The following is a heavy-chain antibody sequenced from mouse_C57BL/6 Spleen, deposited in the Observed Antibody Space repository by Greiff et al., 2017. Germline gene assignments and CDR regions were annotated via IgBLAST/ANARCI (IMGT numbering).Heavy chain of an antibody. CDR2: ISSGGSYT. Sequence: EVKLVESGGDLVKPGGSLKLSCAASGFTFSSYGMSWVRQTPDKRLEWVATISSGGSYTYYPDSVKGRFTISRNNAKNTLYLQMSSLKSEDTAMYYCARHDYYGSIWYFDVWGTGTTLTVSS. J-gene: IGHJ1*03. CDR1: GFTFSSYG. V-gene: IGHV5-6*02. D-gene: IGHD1-1*01. CDR3: ARHDYYGSIWYFDV.